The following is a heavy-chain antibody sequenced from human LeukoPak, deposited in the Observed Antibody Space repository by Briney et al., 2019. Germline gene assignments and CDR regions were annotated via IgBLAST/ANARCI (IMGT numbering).Heavy chain of an antibody. J-gene: IGHJ5*02. D-gene: IGHD2-2*01. CDR1: GGSISSYY. Sequence: PSETLSLTCTVSGGSISSYYWTWIRQPPGKGLEWIGDLFYNGRTKYYPSLKSRVTITIDTSRLQFSLNLRSVTAADTAVYFCARVQYPSRASAMMGLNYGFDPWGQGTLVTVSS. CDR3: ARVQYPSRASAMMGLNYGFDP. CDR2: LFYNGRT. V-gene: IGHV4-59*01.